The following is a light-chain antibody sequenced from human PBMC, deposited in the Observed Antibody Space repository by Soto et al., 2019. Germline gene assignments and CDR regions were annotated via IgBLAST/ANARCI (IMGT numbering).Light chain of an antibody. Sequence: DIVMTQFPDSLAVSLGERATINCKSSQSVLYSSNNKNYLAWYQQKPGQPPKLLIYWASTRDSGVPDRFSGGGSGTDFTLTISSLQAEDVAVYYCQQCYSTPYTFGQGTKLEIK. CDR3: QQCYSTPYT. V-gene: IGKV4-1*01. J-gene: IGKJ2*01. CDR2: WAS. CDR1: QSVLYSSNNKNY.